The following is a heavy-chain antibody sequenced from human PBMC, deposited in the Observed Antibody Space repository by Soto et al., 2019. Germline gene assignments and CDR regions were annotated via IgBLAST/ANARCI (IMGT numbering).Heavy chain of an antibody. CDR1: AFSLSTGGVG. Sequence: QLTLKESGPTLVKPTQTLTLTCTFSAFSLSTGGVGVGWIRQPPGKALEWLALIYWDDDKRYSPSLRSRLTITKDTSKNQVVLTMTNMDPVDTATYYCIQSRCGGDCLQSYASYYYYCMDVWGQGTTVTVSS. V-gene: IGHV2-5*02. CDR3: IQSRCGGDCLQSYASYYYYCMDV. D-gene: IGHD2-21*02. J-gene: IGHJ6*02. CDR2: IYWDDDK.